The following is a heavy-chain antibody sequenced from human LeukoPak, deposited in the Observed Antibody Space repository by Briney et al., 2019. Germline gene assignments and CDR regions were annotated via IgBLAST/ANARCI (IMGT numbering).Heavy chain of an antibody. CDR1: GFTFSSYA. CDR2: ISGSGGST. Sequence: TGGSLRLSCAASGFTFSSYAMSWVRQAPGKGLEGVSDISGSGGSTYYADSVKGRFTISRDNSKNTLYLQMNSLRAEDTAVYYCAKHNTYYDRSDPDYWGRKPGVTVSS. CDR3: AKHNTYYDRSDPDY. J-gene: IGHJ4*02. V-gene: IGHV3-23*01. D-gene: IGHD3-22*01.